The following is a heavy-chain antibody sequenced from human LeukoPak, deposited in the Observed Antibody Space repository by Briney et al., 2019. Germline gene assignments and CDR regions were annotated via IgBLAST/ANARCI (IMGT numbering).Heavy chain of an antibody. V-gene: IGHV3-23*01. CDR3: AAGLDTAMVSPFFDY. Sequence: GGSLRLSCAASGFTFSSYAMSWVRRAPGKGLEWVSAISGSGGSTYYADSVKGRFTISRDNSKNTLYLQMNSLRAEDTAVYYCAAGLDTAMVSPFFDYWGQGTLVTVSS. CDR2: ISGSGGST. J-gene: IGHJ4*02. CDR1: GFTFSSYA. D-gene: IGHD5-18*01.